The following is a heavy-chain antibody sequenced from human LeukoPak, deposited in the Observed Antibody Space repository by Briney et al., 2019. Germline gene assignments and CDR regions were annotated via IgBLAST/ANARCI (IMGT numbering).Heavy chain of an antibody. D-gene: IGHD3-16*02. CDR3: ASRKGVYFWGSYLSNPFDY. CDR2: INHSGST. V-gene: IGHV4-34*01. J-gene: IGHJ4*02. CDR1: GGSISGYY. Sequence: SETLSLTCTVSGGSISGYYWSWIRQPPGKGLEWIGEINHSGSTNYNPSLKSRVTISVDTSKNQFSLKLSSVTAADTAVYYCASRKGVYFWGSYLSNPFDYWAREPWSPSPQ.